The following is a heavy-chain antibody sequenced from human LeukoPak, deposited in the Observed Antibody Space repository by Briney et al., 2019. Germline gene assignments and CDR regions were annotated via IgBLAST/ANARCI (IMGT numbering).Heavy chain of an antibody. V-gene: IGHV4-34*01. Sequence: PSETLSLTCAVYGGSFSGYYWSWIRQSPGKGLEWIGEINHSGSAYYNPSLKSRVTISEDTSKNQFSLNLSSVAAADTAVYYCARGLGTTVFDYWGQGTLVTVSS. D-gene: IGHD4-11*01. J-gene: IGHJ4*02. CDR2: INHSGSA. CDR1: GGSFSGYY. CDR3: ARGLGTTVFDY.